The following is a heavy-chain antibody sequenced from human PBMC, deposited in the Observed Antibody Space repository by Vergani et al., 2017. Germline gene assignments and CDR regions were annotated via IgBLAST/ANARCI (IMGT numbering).Heavy chain of an antibody. Sequence: QVQLRESGPGLVKPQQTLSLTCSVSGGSIRNVNYYWNWIRQTPGNGLEWIGNIYYTGSTNYNPSLKSRVSISLDMSKNYFSLELNSVTAADTGSYYCATDGFSGSASGFDPWGQGTLVTVSS. CDR1: GGSIRNVNYY. V-gene: IGHV4-30-4*08. CDR2: IYYTGST. J-gene: IGHJ5*02. CDR3: ATDGFSGSASGFDP. D-gene: IGHD3-10*01.